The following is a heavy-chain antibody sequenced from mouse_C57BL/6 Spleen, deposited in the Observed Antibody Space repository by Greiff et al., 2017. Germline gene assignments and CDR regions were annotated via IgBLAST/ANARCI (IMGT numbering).Heavy chain of an antibody. Sequence: DVKLVESGGGLVKPGGSLKLSCAASGFTFSDYGMHWVRQAPEKGLEWVAYISSGSSTIYYADTVKGRFTISRDNAKNTLFLQMTSLRSEDTAMYYCAKGNYEGAMDYWGQGTSVTVSS. J-gene: IGHJ4*01. CDR1: GFTFSDYG. D-gene: IGHD2-1*01. CDR3: AKGNYEGAMDY. CDR2: ISSGSSTI. V-gene: IGHV5-17*01.